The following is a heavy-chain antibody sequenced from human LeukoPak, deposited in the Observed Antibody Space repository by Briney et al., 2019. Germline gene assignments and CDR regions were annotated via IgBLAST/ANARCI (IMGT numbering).Heavy chain of an antibody. CDR3: ARGIAARPWDY. D-gene: IGHD6-6*01. CDR2: IYYSGST. V-gene: IGHV4-59*12. Sequence: PSETLSLTCTVSGGSISSYYWSWIRQPPGKGLEWIGYIYYSGSTNYNPSLKSRVTISVDRSKNQFSLKLSSVTAADTAVYYCARGIAARPWDYWGQGTLVTVSS. J-gene: IGHJ4*02. CDR1: GGSISSYY.